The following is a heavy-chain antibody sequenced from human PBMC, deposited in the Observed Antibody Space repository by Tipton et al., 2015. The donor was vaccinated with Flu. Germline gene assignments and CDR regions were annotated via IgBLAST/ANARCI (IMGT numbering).Heavy chain of an antibody. CDR1: GGSLSSFY. J-gene: IGHJ4*02. D-gene: IGHD1-26*01. CDR2: IYSSGIT. CDR3: VRCMSGSYCHCFDF. V-gene: IGHV4-4*07. Sequence: TLSLTCTVSGGSLSSFYWTWIRQPAGKGLEWIGRIYSSGITKYNPSLKSRVTMSQDTSKNQFSLKLTSVTAADTAVYYCVRCMSGSYCHCFDFWGQGTLVTVSS.